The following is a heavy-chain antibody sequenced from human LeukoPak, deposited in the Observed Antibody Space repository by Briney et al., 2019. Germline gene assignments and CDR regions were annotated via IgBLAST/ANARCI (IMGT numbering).Heavy chain of an antibody. CDR2: ISYDGSNK. D-gene: IGHD3/OR15-3a*01. J-gene: IGHJ4*02. V-gene: IGHV3-30*18. CDR1: GFTFSSYG. CDR3: AKDRTFDY. Sequence: GGSLRLSCAASGFTFSSYGMHWVRQAPGKGLEWVAVISYDGSNKYYADSVKGRFTISRDNSKNTLYLQMNSLRAEDTAVYYCAKDRTFDYWGQGTLVTVSS.